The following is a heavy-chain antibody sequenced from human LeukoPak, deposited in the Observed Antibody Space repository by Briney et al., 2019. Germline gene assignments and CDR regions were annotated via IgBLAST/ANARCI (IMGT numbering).Heavy chain of an antibody. Sequence: SDTLSLTCTVSGGSISSGSYYWSWIRQPAGKGLEWIGRIYTSGSTNYNPSLKSRVTISVDTSKNQFSLKLSSVTAADTAVYYCARGNWNPDYWGQGTLVTVSS. V-gene: IGHV4-61*02. D-gene: IGHD1-20*01. CDR1: GGSISSGSYY. CDR2: IYTSGST. CDR3: ARGNWNPDY. J-gene: IGHJ4*02.